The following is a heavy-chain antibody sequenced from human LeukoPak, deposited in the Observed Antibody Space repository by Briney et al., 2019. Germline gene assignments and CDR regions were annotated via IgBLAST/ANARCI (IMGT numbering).Heavy chain of an antibody. CDR1: GFTFSSYA. CDR3: AKLLGYYYDSSGYYYGDY. Sequence: GGSLRLSCAASGFTFSSYAMSWVRQAPGKGLEWVSAISGSGGSTYYADSVKGRFTISRDNSKNTLYLQMNSLRAEDTAVYYCAKLLGYYYDSSGYYYGDYWGQGTLVTVSS. J-gene: IGHJ4*02. D-gene: IGHD3-22*01. CDR2: ISGSGGST. V-gene: IGHV3-23*01.